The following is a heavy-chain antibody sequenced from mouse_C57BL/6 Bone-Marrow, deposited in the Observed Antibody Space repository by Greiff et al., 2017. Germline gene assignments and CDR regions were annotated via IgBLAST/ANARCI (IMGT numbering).Heavy chain of an antibody. Sequence: QVQLQQSGAELARPGASVKLSCKASGYTFTSYGIRWVKQRTGQGLEWIGEIYPRSGNTYYNEKFKGKATLTADKSSSTAYMVRRSLTSEDSAVSFCVRYSVTTCYFEVWGAGTTVTVSS. V-gene: IGHV1-81*01. D-gene: IGHD2-12*01. CDR2: IYPRSGNT. CDR1: GYTFTSYG. J-gene: IGHJ1*01. CDR3: VRYSVTTCYFEV.